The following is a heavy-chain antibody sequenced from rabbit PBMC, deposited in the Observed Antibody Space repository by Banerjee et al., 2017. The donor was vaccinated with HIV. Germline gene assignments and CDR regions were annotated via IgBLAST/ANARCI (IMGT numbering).Heavy chain of an antibody. V-gene: IGHV1S47*01. CDR1: GFSFSSSYY. J-gene: IGHJ4*01. CDR3: ARGYIIGYTDWTYPPLYFDL. Sequence: EESGGDLVKPGASLTLTCTASGFSFSSSYYMCWVRQAPVKGPEWIACIANGDGSTYYASWVNGRFSISRSTSLNTVTLQMTSLTAADTATYFCARGYIIGYTDWTYPPLYFDLWGQGTLVTVS. CDR2: IANGDGST. D-gene: IGHD7-1*01.